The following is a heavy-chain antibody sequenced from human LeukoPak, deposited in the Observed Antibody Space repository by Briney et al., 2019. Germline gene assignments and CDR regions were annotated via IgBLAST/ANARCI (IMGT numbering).Heavy chain of an antibody. D-gene: IGHD4-17*01. CDR1: GGSISSSSYY. J-gene: IGHJ6*02. CDR3: ARDYGDYYGMDV. V-gene: IGHV4-39*07. CDR2: IYYSGST. Sequence: PSETLSLTCTVSGGSISSSSYYWGWIRQPPGKGLEWIGSIYYSGSTYYNPSLKSRVTISVDTSKNQFSLKLSSVTAADTAVYYCARDYGDYYGMDVWGQGTTVTVSS.